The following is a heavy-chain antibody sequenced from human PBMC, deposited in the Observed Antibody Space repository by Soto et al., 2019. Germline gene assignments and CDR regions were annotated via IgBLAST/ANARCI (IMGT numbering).Heavy chain of an antibody. V-gene: IGHV3-23*01. J-gene: IGHJ4*02. D-gene: IGHD6-25*01. CDR2: IDSDDGKT. CDR1: GFPFSSYA. Sequence: VQLLESGGGLIQPGGSLRLSCVASGFPFSSYALNWVRQGPGTGLEWVAVIDSDDGKTYYANAVKGRFSISRDNSKNTLFLQMNSLRVEDTATYYCVKAGYTSGLLWGQGTLVTV. CDR3: VKAGYTSGLL.